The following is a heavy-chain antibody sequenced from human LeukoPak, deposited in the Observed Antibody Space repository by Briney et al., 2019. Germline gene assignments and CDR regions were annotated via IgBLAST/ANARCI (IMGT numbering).Heavy chain of an antibody. Sequence: ASVKVSCKASGYTFSSYDINWVRQATGQGLEWMGWMNPNSGDRGYAQKFQGRVTITRNTSISTAYMELSSLRSEDTAVYYCARGGYSYGGFDYWGQGTLVTVSS. CDR2: MNPNSGDR. D-gene: IGHD5-18*01. CDR1: GYTFSSYD. CDR3: ARGGYSYGGFDY. V-gene: IGHV1-8*03. J-gene: IGHJ4*02.